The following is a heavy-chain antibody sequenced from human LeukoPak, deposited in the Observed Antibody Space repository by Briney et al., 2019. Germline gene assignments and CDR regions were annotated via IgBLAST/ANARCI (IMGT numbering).Heavy chain of an antibody. CDR2: ISYDGSNK. V-gene: IGHV3-30*18. J-gene: IGHJ4*02. CDR3: AKGDYDSSGYYPVLFDY. Sequence: GRSLRLSCAASGVTFRSYGMHWVRQAPGKGLEWVAVISYDGSNKYYADSVKGRLTISRDNSKNTLYLQMNSLRAEDTAVYYCAKGDYDSSGYYPVLFDYWGQGTLVTVSS. CDR1: GVTFRSYG. D-gene: IGHD3-22*01.